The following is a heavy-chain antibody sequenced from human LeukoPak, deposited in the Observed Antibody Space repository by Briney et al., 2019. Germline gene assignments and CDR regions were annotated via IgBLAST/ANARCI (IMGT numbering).Heavy chain of an antibody. Sequence: PSETLSLTCAVSGGSFSDYYWSWIRQPPGKGLEWIGEINHSGDTNCNSSLQSRVPLSVDTSRNQFSLILSSMTAADTAIYYCASNRYPVQAFDIWGQGTMVTVSS. V-gene: IGHV4-34*01. J-gene: IGHJ3*02. CDR2: INHSGDT. CDR1: GGSFSDYY. D-gene: IGHD2-15*01. CDR3: ASNRYPVQAFDI.